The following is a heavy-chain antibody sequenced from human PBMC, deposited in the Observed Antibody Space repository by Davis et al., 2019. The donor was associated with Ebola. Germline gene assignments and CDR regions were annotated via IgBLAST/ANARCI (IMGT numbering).Heavy chain of an antibody. CDR3: ARGIYYSVQSGFDY. CDR2: INHSGST. D-gene: IGHD4-11*01. J-gene: IGHJ4*02. V-gene: IGHV4-34*01. Sequence: SQTLSLTCAVYGGSFSGYYWSWIRQPSGKGLEWIGEINHSGSTNYNPSLKSRVTISVDTSKNQFSLKLSSVTAEDTAVYYCARGIYYSVQSGFDYWGPGTLVTVSS. CDR1: GGSFSGYY.